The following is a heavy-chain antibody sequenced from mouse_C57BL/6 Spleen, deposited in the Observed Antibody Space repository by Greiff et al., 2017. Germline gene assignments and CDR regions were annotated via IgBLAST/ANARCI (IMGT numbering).Heavy chain of an antibody. CDR3: ARSRELTGTRAWFAY. Sequence: QVQLQQPGAELVKPGASVKLSCKASGYTFTSYWMQWVKQRPGQGLEWIGEIDPSDSYTNYNQKFKGKATLTVDTSSSTAYMQLSSLTSEDSAVYYCARSRELTGTRAWFAYWGQGTLVTVSA. CDR2: IDPSDSYT. V-gene: IGHV1-50*01. J-gene: IGHJ3*01. D-gene: IGHD4-1*01. CDR1: GYTFTSYW.